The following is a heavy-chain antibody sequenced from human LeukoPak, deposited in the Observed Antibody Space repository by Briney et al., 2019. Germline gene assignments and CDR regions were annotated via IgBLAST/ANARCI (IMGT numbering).Heavy chain of an antibody. J-gene: IGHJ4*02. Sequence: GGSLRLSCAASGFTFSNYCMHWVRQIPGKGLVWVSRICPDGTVTNYADSVKGRFTISRANAKNMVFLQMNSLRANDTAVYYCVRDFRSADYWGQGILVTVSS. CDR2: ICPDGTVT. V-gene: IGHV3-74*01. CDR1: GFTFSNYC. CDR3: VRDFRSADY.